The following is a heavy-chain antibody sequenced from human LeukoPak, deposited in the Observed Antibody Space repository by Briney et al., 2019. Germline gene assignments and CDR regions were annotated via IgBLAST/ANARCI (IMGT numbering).Heavy chain of an antibody. CDR2: MNPNSGNT. Sequence: ASVKVSCKASGYTFTSYDINWVRQATGQGLEGMGWMNPNSGNTGYAQKFQGRATITRNTSISTAYMELSSLRSENTAVYYCARLMGELSLLYYYYYMDVWGKGTTVTVSS. CDR1: GYTFTSYD. CDR3: ARLMGELSLLYYYYYMDV. J-gene: IGHJ6*03. D-gene: IGHD3-16*02. V-gene: IGHV1-8*03.